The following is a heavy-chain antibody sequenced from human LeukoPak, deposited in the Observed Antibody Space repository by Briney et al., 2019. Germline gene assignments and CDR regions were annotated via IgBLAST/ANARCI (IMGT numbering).Heavy chain of an antibody. CDR2: ISGSGSGT. CDR1: GFIFSSYG. D-gene: IGHD3-22*01. Sequence: PGWSLRLSCVASGFIFSSYGMSWVRQAPGKGLEWVSAISGSGSGTAYADSVKGRFTITRDNSKNTLYLHINSLRADDTAVYYCAKRPQSSGYYYADYWGQGTLVTVSS. J-gene: IGHJ4*02. CDR3: AKRPQSSGYYYADY. V-gene: IGHV3-23*01.